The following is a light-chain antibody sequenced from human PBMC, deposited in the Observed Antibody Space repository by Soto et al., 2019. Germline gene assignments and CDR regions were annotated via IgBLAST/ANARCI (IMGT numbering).Light chain of an antibody. Sequence: QSALTQPRSVSGSPGQSVTISCVGTSSDVGGYSYVSWYQQHPGKAPKLMIYDVNKRPSWVPDRFSGSKSGNTTSLTISGLQAEDEADYYCCSYAGTYSSHVVFGGGTKLTVL. CDR2: DVN. V-gene: IGLV2-11*01. J-gene: IGLJ2*01. CDR3: CSYAGTYSSHVV. CDR1: SSDVGGYSY.